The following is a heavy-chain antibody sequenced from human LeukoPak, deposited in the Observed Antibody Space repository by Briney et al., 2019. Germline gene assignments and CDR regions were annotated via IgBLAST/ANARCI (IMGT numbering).Heavy chain of an antibody. V-gene: IGHV4-39*01. Sequence: PSETLSLTCTVSGGSISSSSYYWGWLRQPPGKGLEWIVSIYYSGSTYYNPFLKSRVTISVDTSKNQFSLKLSSVTAADTAVYYCARRVAFSGSYLYYFDYWGQGTLVTASS. CDR3: ARRVAFSGSYLYYFDY. J-gene: IGHJ4*02. D-gene: IGHD1-26*01. CDR2: IYYSGST. CDR1: GGSISSSSYY.